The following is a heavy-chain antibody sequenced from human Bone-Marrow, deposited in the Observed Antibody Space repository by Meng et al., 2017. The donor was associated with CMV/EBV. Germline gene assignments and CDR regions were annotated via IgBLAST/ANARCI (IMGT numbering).Heavy chain of an antibody. V-gene: IGHV4-59*01. Sequence: SETLSLTCTVSGGSISSYYWSWIRQLPGKGLEWIGYIYYSGSTNYNPSLKSRVTISVDTTKNQFSLKLSSVTAADTAVYYCARYRGYYGSGSFRLDYWGQGTLVTVSS. CDR3: ARYRGYYGSGSFRLDY. J-gene: IGHJ4*02. CDR2: IYYSGST. CDR1: GGSISSYY. D-gene: IGHD3-10*01.